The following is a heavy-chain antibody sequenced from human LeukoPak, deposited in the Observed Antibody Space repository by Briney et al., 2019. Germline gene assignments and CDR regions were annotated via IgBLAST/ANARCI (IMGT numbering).Heavy chain of an antibody. V-gene: IGHV4-34*01. Sequence: SETLSLTCAVDGGSFSGYYWSWFRQPPGKGLEWIGEIHYTGATNYSPSLKGRVTISPGTSNDQVSLRMKSVTAADTAVYYCARGITVVYYFDLWGRGTLATVSS. CDR3: ARGITVVYYFDL. J-gene: IGHJ2*01. D-gene: IGHD1-20*01. CDR2: IHYTGAT. CDR1: GGSFSGYY.